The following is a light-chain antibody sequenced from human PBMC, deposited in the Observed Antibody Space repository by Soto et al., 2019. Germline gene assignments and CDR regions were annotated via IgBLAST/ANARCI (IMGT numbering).Light chain of an antibody. CDR1: QGIRND. V-gene: IGKV1-17*01. CDR3: LQHHSYPWT. CDR2: AAS. Sequence: DIQMTQSPSSLSASVGDRVTITCRESQGIRNDVGWYQKKPVKAPKRLIYAASSVQSGVPSRFSGSGSGTEFTLTISILQPEDFATYYCLQHHSYPWTFGQGTKVEIK. J-gene: IGKJ1*01.